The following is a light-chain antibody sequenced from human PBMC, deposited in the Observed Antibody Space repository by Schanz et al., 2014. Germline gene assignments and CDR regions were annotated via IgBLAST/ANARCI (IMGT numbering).Light chain of an antibody. J-gene: IGKJ2*01. Sequence: EIVLTQSPGALSLSPGERATLSCRASQTISDHLAWYQQKPGQTPRLLIYGASTRATGIPARFSGSGSGTEFTLTISSLQSEDFAVYYCQQYNNWQYTFGQGTKLEIK. CDR3: QQYNNWQYT. V-gene: IGKV3-15*01. CDR1: QTISDH. CDR2: GAS.